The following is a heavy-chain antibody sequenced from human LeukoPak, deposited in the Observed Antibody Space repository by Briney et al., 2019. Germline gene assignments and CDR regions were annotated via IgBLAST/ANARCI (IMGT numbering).Heavy chain of an antibody. CDR1: GGTFSSYA. J-gene: IGHJ4*02. Sequence: SVKVSCKASGGTFSSYAISWVRQAPGQGLERMGGIIPIFGTANYAQKFQGRVTITTDESTSTAYMELSSLRSEDTAVYYCARGPELERFDYWGQGTLVTVSS. V-gene: IGHV1-69*05. CDR2: IIPIFGTA. CDR3: ARGPELERFDY. D-gene: IGHD1-1*01.